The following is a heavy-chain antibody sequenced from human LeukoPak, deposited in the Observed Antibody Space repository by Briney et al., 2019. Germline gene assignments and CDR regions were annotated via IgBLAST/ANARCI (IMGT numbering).Heavy chain of an antibody. V-gene: IGHV3-33*01. CDR3: ARDVMATPARLVYFDC. CDR2: IWYDGSNK. D-gene: IGHD5-24*01. CDR1: GFTFSSYG. J-gene: IGHJ4*02. Sequence: PGGSLRLSCAASGFTFSSYGMHWVRQAPGKGLEWVAVIWYDGSNKYYADSVKGRFTISRDNSKNTLYLQMNSLRVEDTAVYYCARDVMATPARLVYFDCWGQGTLVTVSS.